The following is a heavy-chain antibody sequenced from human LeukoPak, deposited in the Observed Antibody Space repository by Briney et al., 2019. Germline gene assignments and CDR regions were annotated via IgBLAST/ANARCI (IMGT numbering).Heavy chain of an antibody. CDR2: IYYSGST. CDR3: AREKVSTRLFDY. D-gene: IGHD1-14*01. J-gene: IGHJ4*02. CDR1: GGSISSGGYY. Sequence: PSETLSLTCTVSGGSISSGGYYWSWIRQHPGKGLEWIGYIYYSGSTYYNLSLKNRVTISVDTSKNQFSLKLSSVTAADTAVYYCAREKVSTRLFDYWGQGTLVTVSS. V-gene: IGHV4-31*03.